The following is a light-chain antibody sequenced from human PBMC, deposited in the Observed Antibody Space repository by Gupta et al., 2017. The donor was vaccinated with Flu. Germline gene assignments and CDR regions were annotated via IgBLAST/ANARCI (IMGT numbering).Light chain of an antibody. CDR1: SIGSKS. J-gene: IGLJ3*02. CDR3: QVSEGRSDTILV. Sequence: KTARSSCGGISIGSKSVHCYHHNPGQAPAVFLCDDKDRRSGVPARVSGSNSGNAATLTISRVDAGEEADYFCQVSEGRSDTILVFGGGTKLTVL. V-gene: IGLV3-21*03. CDR2: DDK.